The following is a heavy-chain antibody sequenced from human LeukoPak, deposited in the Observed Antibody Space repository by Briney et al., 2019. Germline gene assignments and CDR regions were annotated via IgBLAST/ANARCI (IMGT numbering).Heavy chain of an antibody. CDR3: SREGYSCPNWFDT. CDR1: GGSISSSRSY. J-gene: IGHJ5*02. CDR2: IYYNGDT. D-gene: IGHD4-11*01. Sequence: SETLSLTCSVSGGSISSSRSYWGWIRQTPGKGLEWVGSIYYNGDTYYNPSFKSRVSMSVDTAKNQISLILTSVTAADTAVYYCSREGYSCPNWFDTWGQGTLVTVSS. V-gene: IGHV4-39*07.